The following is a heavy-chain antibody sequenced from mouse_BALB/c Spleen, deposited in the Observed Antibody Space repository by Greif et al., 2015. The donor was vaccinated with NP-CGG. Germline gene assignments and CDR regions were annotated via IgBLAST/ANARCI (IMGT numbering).Heavy chain of an antibody. V-gene: IGHV2-6-4*01. CDR2: IWGGGST. J-gene: IGHJ3*01. CDR1: GFSLSRYS. D-gene: IGHD2-2*01. CDR3: ARCADGNDGFAY. Sequence: VKLVESGPGLVAPSQRLSITCTVSGFSLSRYSVHWVRQPPGKGLEWLGMIWGGGSTDYNSALKSRLSISKDNSKSQFVLKMNSLQTDDTAMYYGARCADGNDGFAYWGQGTLVTVSA.